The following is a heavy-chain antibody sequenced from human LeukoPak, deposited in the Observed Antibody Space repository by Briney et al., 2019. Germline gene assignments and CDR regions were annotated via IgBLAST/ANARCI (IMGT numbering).Heavy chain of an antibody. J-gene: IGHJ4*02. D-gene: IGHD2-15*01. CDR1: GGSISSGSYY. CDR3: ARGPTYCSSSSCLQGE. Sequence: SETLSLTCTVSGGSISSGSYYWSWIRQPAGKGLEWIGRIYTSGSTNYNPSLKSRVTISVDTSKNQFSLQLSSVTAADTAVYYCARGPTYCSSSSCLQGEWGQGTLVTVSS. V-gene: IGHV4-61*02. CDR2: IYTSGST.